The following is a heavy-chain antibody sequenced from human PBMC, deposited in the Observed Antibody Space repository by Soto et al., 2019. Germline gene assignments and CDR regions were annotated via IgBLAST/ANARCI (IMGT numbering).Heavy chain of an antibody. D-gene: IGHD3-10*01. Sequence: SETLSLTCTVSGGSVSSGDYFWSWLRQSPGKRLEWIAYIYYSGSTNYNPSLKSRATISVDTSKSQVSLTLTSMTAADAALYYCAGSPNYYYYGFDVWGQGTAVTVSS. V-gene: IGHV4-61*08. J-gene: IGHJ6*02. CDR1: GGSVSSGDYF. CDR3: AGSPNYYYYGFDV. CDR2: IYYSGST.